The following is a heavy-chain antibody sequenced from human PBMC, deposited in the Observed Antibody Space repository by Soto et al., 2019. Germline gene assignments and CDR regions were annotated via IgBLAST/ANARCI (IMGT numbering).Heavy chain of an antibody. J-gene: IGHJ6*02. CDR3: ASPGPDTAMVTNYHYYGLDV. CDR1: GGSISSSSYY. CDR2: IYYSGST. Sequence: SETLSLTCTVSGGSISSSSYYWGWIRQPPGKGLEWIGSIYYSGSTYYNPSLKSRVTISVDTSKNQFSLKLSSVTAADTAVYYCASPGPDTAMVTNYHYYGLDVWGQGTTVTVSS. D-gene: IGHD5-18*01. V-gene: IGHV4-39*01.